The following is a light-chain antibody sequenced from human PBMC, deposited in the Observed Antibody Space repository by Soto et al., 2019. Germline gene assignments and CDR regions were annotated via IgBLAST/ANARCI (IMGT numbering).Light chain of an antibody. CDR1: QSISSW. Sequence: DIQMTQSPSTLSASVGDRVTITGRSSQSISSWLAWYQQKPGKAPKLLIYKASSLESGVPSRFSGSGSGTELTLNISSLQPDDVATYYCQQYNSHPTFGQGTKVEIK. CDR2: KAS. V-gene: IGKV1-5*03. CDR3: QQYNSHPT. J-gene: IGKJ1*01.